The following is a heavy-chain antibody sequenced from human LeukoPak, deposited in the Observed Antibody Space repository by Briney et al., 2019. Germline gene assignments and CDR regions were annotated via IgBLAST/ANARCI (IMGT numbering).Heavy chain of an antibody. V-gene: IGHV1-46*01. J-gene: IGHJ5*02. CDR3: ARGRGITMVRGVKKTYNWFDP. CDR2: INPSGGST. CDR1: GYIFTSYF. D-gene: IGHD3-10*01. Sequence: ASVKVSCKASGYIFTSYFMHWVRQAPGQGREGMGIINPSGGSTSYAQRFQGRVTMTRNTSISTAYMELSSLRSEDTAVYYCARGRGITMVRGVKKTYNWFDPWGQGTLVTVSS.